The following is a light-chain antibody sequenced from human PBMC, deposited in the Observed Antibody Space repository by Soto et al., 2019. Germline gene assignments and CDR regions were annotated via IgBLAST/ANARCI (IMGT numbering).Light chain of an antibody. CDR2: GAS. CDR3: PHSHNWYT. CDR1: QSVDKH. J-gene: IGKJ2*01. Sequence: DIVLTQAPATLSVSPWERATRSCRASQSVDKHLHWYQQKPGQAPRLLIYGASTRATGIPARFSVSGSGTEFTLTLNSLQSEEFAVYDCPHSHNWYTGGQGNQVDIK. V-gene: IGKV3-15*01.